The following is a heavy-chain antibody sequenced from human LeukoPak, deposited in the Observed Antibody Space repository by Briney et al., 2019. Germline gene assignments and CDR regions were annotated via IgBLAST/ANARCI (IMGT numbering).Heavy chain of an antibody. Sequence: PSETLSLTCTVSGGSISSGGYYWSWIRQQPGKGLEWIGSIYYRGRTYYNPSLKSRVTISVDTSKNQFILKLSSVAPADPAVNYWARDKKVGAIRSYYYGMDGWGQGTTVTVPS. J-gene: IGHJ6*01. CDR2: IYYRGRT. CDR3: ARDKKVGAIRSYYYGMDG. D-gene: IGHD1-26*01. CDR1: GGSISSGGYY. V-gene: IGHV4-31*03.